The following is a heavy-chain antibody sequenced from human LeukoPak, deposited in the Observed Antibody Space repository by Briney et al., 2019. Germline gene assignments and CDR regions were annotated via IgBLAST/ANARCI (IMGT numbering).Heavy chain of an antibody. CDR2: IIPIFGTA. CDR3: ARDLYSSGWYYEEKPFDY. CDR1: GGTFSSYA. J-gene: IGHJ4*02. D-gene: IGHD6-19*01. Sequence: SVKVSCKASGGTFSSYAISWVRQAPGQGLEWMVRIIPIFGTANYAQKFQGRVTITTDESTSTAYMELSSLRSEDTAVYYCARDLYSSGWYYEEKPFDYWGQGTLVTVSS. V-gene: IGHV1-69*05.